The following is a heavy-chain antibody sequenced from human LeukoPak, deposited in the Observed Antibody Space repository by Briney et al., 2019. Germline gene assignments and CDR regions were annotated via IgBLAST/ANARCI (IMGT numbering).Heavy chain of an antibody. J-gene: IGHJ6*02. CDR3: AREPLYYDFWSGYSDYYYYGMDV. V-gene: IGHV1-3*01. Sequence: ASVKVSCKASGYTFTSYAMHWVRQAPGQRLEWMGWINAGNGNTKYSQKFQGRVTITRDTSACTAYMELSSLRSKDTAVYYCAREPLYYDFWSGYSDYYYYGMDVWGQGTTVTVSS. D-gene: IGHD3-3*01. CDR1: GYTFTSYA. CDR2: INAGNGNT.